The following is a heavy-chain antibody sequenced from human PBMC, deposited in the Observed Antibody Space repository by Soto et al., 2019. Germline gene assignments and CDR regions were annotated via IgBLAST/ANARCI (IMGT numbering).Heavy chain of an antibody. CDR1: GDSVSSPYY. CDR2: VFHTGTT. J-gene: IGHJ4*02. D-gene: IGHD6-19*01. V-gene: IGHV4-4*02. CDR3: ARSAGWYAVHS. Sequence: QVQLQESGPGLVKPSGTLSLTCAVSGDSVSSPYYWCWVRQPPGKGLEGIGEVFHTGTTSYNPSLRSRVTIPMDKSNNQFSLDLTSVTAADTAVYYCARSAGWYAVHSWGPGTLVIVSS.